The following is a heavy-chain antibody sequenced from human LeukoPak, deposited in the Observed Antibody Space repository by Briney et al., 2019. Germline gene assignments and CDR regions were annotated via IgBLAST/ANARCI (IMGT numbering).Heavy chain of an antibody. J-gene: IGHJ4*02. CDR3: AIPSGGFDY. CDR1: GCTFATNW. CDR2: IYPGDSDT. Sequence: GGSLKISCQGVGCTFATNWIGWVRQMPGKGLEWMGIIYPGDSDTRYSPSFQGQVTISADKSISTAYLQWSSLKASDTAMYYCAIPSGGFDYWGQGTLVTVSS. D-gene: IGHD3-16*01. V-gene: IGHV5-51*01.